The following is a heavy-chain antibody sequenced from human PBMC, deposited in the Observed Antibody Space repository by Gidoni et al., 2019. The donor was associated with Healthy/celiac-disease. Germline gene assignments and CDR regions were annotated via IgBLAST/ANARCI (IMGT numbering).Heavy chain of an antibody. CDR1: GFNFDDYA. CDR3: AKDTFGNYDILTGLDY. V-gene: IGHV3-9*01. J-gene: IGHJ4*02. D-gene: IGHD3-9*01. CDR2: ISGNSGSL. Sequence: EVQLVESGGGLVQPGRSLRLSCAASGFNFDDYAMHWVRQAPGKGLEWVSGISGNSGSLGYADSVKGRFTISRDNAKNSLYLQMNSLRAEDTALYYCAKDTFGNYDILTGLDYWGQGTLVTVSS.